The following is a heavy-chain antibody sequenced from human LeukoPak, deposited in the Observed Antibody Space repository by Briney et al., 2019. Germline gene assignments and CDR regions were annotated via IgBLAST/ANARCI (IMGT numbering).Heavy chain of an antibody. D-gene: IGHD2-2*01. CDR3: AKVPIGYCSSTSCYADY. J-gene: IGHJ4*02. CDR2: ISGSGGST. V-gene: IGHV3-23*01. CDR1: GFTFSSYA. Sequence: GGSLRLSCAASGFTFSSYAMSWVRQAPGKGLEWVSAISGSGGSTYYADSVKGRFTISRDNSKNALYLQMNSLRAEDTAVYYCAKVPIGYCSSTSCYADYWGQGTLVTVSS.